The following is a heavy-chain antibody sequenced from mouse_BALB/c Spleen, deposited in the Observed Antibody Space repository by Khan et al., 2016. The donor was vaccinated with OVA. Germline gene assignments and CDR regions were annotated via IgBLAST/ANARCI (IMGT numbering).Heavy chain of an antibody. CDR2: IRSKSNNYAT. CDR3: VGEGIYYDYCFAY. J-gene: IGHJ3*01. CDR1: GFTFNTYA. Sequence: EVELVESGGGLVQPKGSLKLSCAASGFTFNTYAMNWVRQAPGKGLEWVARIRSKSNNYATYYADSVKDRFTISRDDSQSMLYLQMNNLKTEDTAMYYCVGEGIYYDYCFAYWGQGTLVTVSA. D-gene: IGHD2-4*01. V-gene: IGHV10-1*02.